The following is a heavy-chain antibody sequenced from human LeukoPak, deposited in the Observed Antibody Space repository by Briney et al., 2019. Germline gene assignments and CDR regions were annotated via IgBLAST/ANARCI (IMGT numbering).Heavy chain of an antibody. CDR1: GGSISSGGYY. Sequence: SQTLSLTCTVSGGSISSGGYYWSWIRQHPGKGLEWIGYIYYSGSTYYNPSLKSRVTISVDTSKNQFSLKLSSVTAADTAVYYCARDRPYGDYNNWFDPWGQGTLVTVSS. D-gene: IGHD4-17*01. V-gene: IGHV4-31*03. CDR3: ARDRPYGDYNNWFDP. J-gene: IGHJ5*02. CDR2: IYYSGST.